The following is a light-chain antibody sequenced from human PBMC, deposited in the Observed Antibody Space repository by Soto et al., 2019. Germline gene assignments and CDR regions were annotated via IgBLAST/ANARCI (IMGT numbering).Light chain of an antibody. CDR2: GAS. CDR3: QQYGSSPRT. V-gene: IGKV3-20*01. CDR1: QSVSGSY. J-gene: IGKJ1*01. Sequence: IVLTQSPGTLSLSPGDRATLSCRASQSVSGSYLAWYQHKPGLAPRLLIYGASIRATGIPDRFSGSGSGTDFTLTISRLEPEDFAVYYCQQYGSSPRTFGQGTKVEIK.